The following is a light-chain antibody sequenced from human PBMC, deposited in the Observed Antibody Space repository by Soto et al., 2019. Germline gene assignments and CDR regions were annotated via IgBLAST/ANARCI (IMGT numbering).Light chain of an antibody. Sequence: DIQMTQSPSTLSASVGDTVTITCRASQSLSYWLAWYQQKPGQAPKLLIHKASTLESGVPSRFSGSGSGTEFTLTISSLQPDDFATFYCLQYDRFPYTFGQGTNLEIK. CDR3: LQYDRFPYT. J-gene: IGKJ2*01. CDR2: KAS. V-gene: IGKV1-5*03. CDR1: QSLSYW.